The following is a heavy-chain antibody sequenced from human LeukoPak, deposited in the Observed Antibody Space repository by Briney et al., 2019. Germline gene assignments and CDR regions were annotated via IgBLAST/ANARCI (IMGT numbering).Heavy chain of an antibody. V-gene: IGHV4-4*07. CDR1: GGSISSYY. J-gene: IGHJ4*02. CDR3: AGTYLHSSGWYRGVN. CDR2: IYTSGST. D-gene: IGHD6-19*01. Sequence: SETLSLTCTVSGGSISSYYWSWIRQPAGKGLEWIGRIYTSGSTNYNPSLKSRVTISVDTSKNQFSLKLSSVTAADTAVYYCAGTYLHSSGWYRGVNWGQGTLVTVSS.